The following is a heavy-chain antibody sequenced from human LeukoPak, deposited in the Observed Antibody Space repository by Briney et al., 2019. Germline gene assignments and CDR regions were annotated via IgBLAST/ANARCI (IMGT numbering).Heavy chain of an antibody. CDR3: AKDQVSTFGGVIEIYYFDY. CDR1: GFTFSSYA. V-gene: IGHV3-23*01. J-gene: IGHJ4*02. D-gene: IGHD3-16*02. Sequence: GGSLRLSCAASGFTFSSYAMSWVRQAPGKGLEWVSAISGSGGSTYYADSVKGRFTISRDNSKNTLYLQMNSLRAEDTAVYYCAKDQVSTFGGVIEIYYFDYWGEGTLVTVSP. CDR2: ISGSGGST.